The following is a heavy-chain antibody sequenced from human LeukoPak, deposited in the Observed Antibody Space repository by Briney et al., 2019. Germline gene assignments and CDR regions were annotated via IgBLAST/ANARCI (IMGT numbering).Heavy chain of an antibody. D-gene: IGHD6-19*01. J-gene: IGHJ4*02. V-gene: IGHV3-23*01. CDR2: ISGSAGST. CDR3: AKNWGSGWYFDY. Sequence: GGSLRLSCAASGFTFSSYAMSWVRQAPGKGLEWVSAISGSAGSTYYADSVKGRFTISRDNSKNTLYLQMNSLRAEDTAVYYCAKNWGSGWYFDYSGQGTLVTVSS. CDR1: GFTFSSYA.